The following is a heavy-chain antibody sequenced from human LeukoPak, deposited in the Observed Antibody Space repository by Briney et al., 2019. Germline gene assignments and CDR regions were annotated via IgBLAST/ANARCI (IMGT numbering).Heavy chain of an antibody. V-gene: IGHV3-30*18. Sequence: GGSLRLSCEASGFTLSTYGMHWVRQAPGKGLEWVAVISYDGSNKYYADSVKGRFTISRDNSKNTLYLQMNSLRAEDTAVYYCAKEGGDTGLDAFDIWGQGTMVTVSS. CDR3: AKEGGDTGLDAFDI. J-gene: IGHJ3*02. CDR1: GFTLSTYG. D-gene: IGHD2-21*02. CDR2: ISYDGSNK.